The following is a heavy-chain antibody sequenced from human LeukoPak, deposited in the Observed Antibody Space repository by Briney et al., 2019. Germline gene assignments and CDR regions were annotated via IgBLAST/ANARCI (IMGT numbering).Heavy chain of an antibody. CDR2: IYYSGST. V-gene: IGHV4-59*12. J-gene: IGHJ4*02. D-gene: IGHD3-22*01. Sequence: SETLSLTCTVSGGSISSYYWSWIRQPPGKGLEWIGYIYYSGSTNYNPSLKSRVTISVGTSKNQFSLKLSSVTAADTAVYYCARGSTYYYDSSGYLFDYWGQGTLVTVSS. CDR1: GGSISSYY. CDR3: ARGSTYYYDSSGYLFDY.